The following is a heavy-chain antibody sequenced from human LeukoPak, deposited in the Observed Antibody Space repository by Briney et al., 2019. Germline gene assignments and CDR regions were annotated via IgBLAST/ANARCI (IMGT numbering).Heavy chain of an antibody. D-gene: IGHD2/OR15-2a*01. Sequence: SETLSLTCSVSGGSISSSSYYWGWIRQPPGKGLEWIGEINHSGSTNYNPSLKSRVTISVDTSKNQFSLKLSSVTAADTAVYYCARRSRSGTTYYFDYWGQGTLVTVSS. J-gene: IGHJ4*02. CDR3: ARRSRSGTTYYFDY. CDR1: GGSISSSSYY. V-gene: IGHV4-39*01. CDR2: INHSGST.